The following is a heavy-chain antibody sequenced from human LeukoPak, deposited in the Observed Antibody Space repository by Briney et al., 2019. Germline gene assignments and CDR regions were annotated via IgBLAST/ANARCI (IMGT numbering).Heavy chain of an antibody. Sequence: GESLKISCKGSGYSFTSYWIGWVRQVPGKGLEWMGIIYPADSDTRYSPSFQGQVTISADKSISTAYLQWSSLKASDTAMYYCARLRGSSLPRVFDYLGQGTLVTVSS. CDR3: ARLRGSSLPRVFDY. V-gene: IGHV5-51*01. CDR1: GYSFTSYW. J-gene: IGHJ4*02. D-gene: IGHD6-6*01. CDR2: IYPADSDT.